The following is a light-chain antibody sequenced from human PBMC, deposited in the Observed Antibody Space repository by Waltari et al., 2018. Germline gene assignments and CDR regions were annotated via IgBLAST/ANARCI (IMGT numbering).Light chain of an antibody. J-gene: IGLJ3*02. CDR3: EAWDDTLNGPV. CDR1: NSNVGRNN. Sequence: QSVLTQPPSASGTPGQRVTLSCSGSNSNVGRNNVNWSRQGPGTAPKLVIYNKDQRPSGGPDRVSGAKAAASASLAIIGLQSEDEADYFCEAWDDTLNGPVFGGGTKLTVL. V-gene: IGLV1-44*01. CDR2: NKD.